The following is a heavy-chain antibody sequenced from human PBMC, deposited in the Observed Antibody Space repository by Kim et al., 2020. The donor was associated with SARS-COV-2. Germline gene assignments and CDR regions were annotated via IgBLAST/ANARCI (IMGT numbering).Heavy chain of an antibody. CDR1: GGSFSGYY. CDR2: INHSGST. D-gene: IGHD5-18*01. V-gene: IGHV4-34*01. CDR3: AGRSTSKNSYGRDFDY. Sequence: SETLSLTCAAYGGSFSGYYWSWIRQPPGKGLEWIGEINHSGSTTYNPSLKSRVTISVDTSKNQFSLKQSSVTAADTAVYYCAGRSTSKNSYGRDFDYWGRGTLVTVSS. J-gene: IGHJ4*02.